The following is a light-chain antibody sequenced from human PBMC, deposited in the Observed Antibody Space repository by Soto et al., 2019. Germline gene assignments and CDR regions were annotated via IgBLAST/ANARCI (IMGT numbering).Light chain of an antibody. CDR3: SSFAGDNDVI. V-gene: IGLV2-8*01. J-gene: IGLJ2*01. CDR1: SSDIGAYNF. CDR2: EVN. Sequence: QSALTQPPSASGSPGQSVTISCSGSSSDIGAYNFVSWYQQHPAQAPKLMIFEVNQRPSGVPNRFSGSKSGNTASLTVSGLQAEDEAEYYCSSFAGDNDVIFGGGTKVTVL.